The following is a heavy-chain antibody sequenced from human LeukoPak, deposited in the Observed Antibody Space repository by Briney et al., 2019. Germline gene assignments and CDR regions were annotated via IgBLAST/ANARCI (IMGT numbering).Heavy chain of an antibody. CDR1: GFTFSSYE. CDR2: ISSSGSTI. J-gene: IGHJ4*02. V-gene: IGHV3-48*03. D-gene: IGHD3-9*01. Sequence: GGSLRLSCAASGFTFSSYEMNWVRQAPGKGLEWVSYISSSGSTIYYADSVKGRFTISRDNAKNSLYLQMNSLRAEDTAVYYCARESVLRYFDWLDYWGQATLVTVSP. CDR3: ARESVLRYFDWLDY.